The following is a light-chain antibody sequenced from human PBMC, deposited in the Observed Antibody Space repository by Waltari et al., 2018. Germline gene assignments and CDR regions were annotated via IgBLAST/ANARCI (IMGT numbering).Light chain of an antibody. CDR1: QSLLYSSNNKNY. Sequence: DIVMTQSPDSLAVSLGERATINCKSNQSLLYSSNNKNYLAWYQQKPGQPPKLLIYGASTRESGVPDRFSGSGSGTDFTLTISSLQAEDVAVYYCQQYLTSSWTFGQGTKVEIK. CDR3: QQYLTSSWT. V-gene: IGKV4-1*01. J-gene: IGKJ1*01. CDR2: GAS.